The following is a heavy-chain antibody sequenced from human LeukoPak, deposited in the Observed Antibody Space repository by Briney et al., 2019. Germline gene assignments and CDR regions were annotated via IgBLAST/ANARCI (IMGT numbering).Heavy chain of an antibody. CDR2: MNPNSGNT. CDR1: GYTFTSYD. V-gene: IGHV1-8*01. J-gene: IGHJ4*02. CDR3: ARANVGAFDY. Sequence: GASVKVSCKPSGYTFTSYDINWVRQATGQGLEWMGWMNPNSGNTGYAQKFQGRVTMTRNTSISTAYMELSSLRSDDTAVYYCARANVGAFDYWGQGTLVTVSS. D-gene: IGHD1-26*01.